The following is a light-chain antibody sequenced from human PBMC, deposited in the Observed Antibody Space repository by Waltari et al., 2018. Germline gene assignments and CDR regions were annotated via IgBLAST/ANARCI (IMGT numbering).Light chain of an antibody. V-gene: IGLV1-40*01. CDR3: QTYDSSLSGHVV. CDR1: SSNIGAGYD. Sequence: SVLTQPPSVSGAPGQRVTISCTGSSSNIGAGYDVNWYQHLPGTAPKLLIYGDTKRPSGVSDRFWTSKSGASASLALTGLQAEDEADYYCQTYDSSLSGHVVFGGGTKLTV. CDR2: GDT. J-gene: IGLJ2*01.